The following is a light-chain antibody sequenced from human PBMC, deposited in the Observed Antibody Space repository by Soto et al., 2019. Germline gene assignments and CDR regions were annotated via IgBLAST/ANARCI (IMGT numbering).Light chain of an antibody. CDR1: QSISGE. CDR3: QPGHDWPLT. CDR2: GVS. V-gene: IGKV3-15*01. Sequence: EIVMTQSPATLSVSPGERATLSCRASQSISGELAWYQQRPGQPPRLLIYGVSTRATGVPDRFSGSGSGSDFTLNIRGLQSEDFAVYYCQPGHDWPLTFGQGTRLDI. J-gene: IGKJ2*01.